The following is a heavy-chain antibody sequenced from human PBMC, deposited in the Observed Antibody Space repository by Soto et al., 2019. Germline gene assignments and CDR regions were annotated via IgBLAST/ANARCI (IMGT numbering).Heavy chain of an antibody. CDR1: GGSMRSYY. CDR3: AREYAFSSDY. J-gene: IGHJ4*02. V-gene: IGHV4-59*01. D-gene: IGHD2-2*01. CDR2: IHDSGIT. Sequence: PSETLSLTCSVSGGSMRSYYWSWIRQPPGKGLEWIGYIHDSGITDYNPSLKSRATISIDTFRNQISLNLHSLTAADTAVYYCAREYAFSSDYWGQGTVVTVSS.